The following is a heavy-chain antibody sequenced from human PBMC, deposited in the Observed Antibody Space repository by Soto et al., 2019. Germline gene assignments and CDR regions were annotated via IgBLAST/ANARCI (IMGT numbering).Heavy chain of an antibody. J-gene: IGHJ6*02. CDR1: GGSISSYY. V-gene: IGHV4-59*01. CDR2: IFYSGTT. CDR3: ARVGGGCSSTSCYSYYYYYGMDV. Sequence: SETLSLTCTVSGGSISSYYWSWIRQPPGRGLEWVGYIFYSGTTNYNPSLKSRVTISLDTSKNQFSLKLSSVTAADTAVYYCARVGGGCSSTSCYSYYYYYGMDVWGQGTTVTVSS. D-gene: IGHD2-2*01.